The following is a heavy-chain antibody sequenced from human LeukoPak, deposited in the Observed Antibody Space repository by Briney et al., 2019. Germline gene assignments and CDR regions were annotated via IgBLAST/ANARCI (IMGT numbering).Heavy chain of an antibody. CDR2: IHTSGVST. V-gene: IGHV1-46*01. J-gene: IGHJ5*01. CDR1: VYSFSSYY. CDR3: SREIDYGNNWFDS. Sequence: GASVTVSLTASVYSFSSYYMYLVRLAPGPGLEWTGIIHTSGVSTTYAQKFHGRVTMTSDTATRTDYVDLRSLIFGAPDTCCCSREIDYGNNWFDSWGQGSLV. D-gene: IGHD4-17*01.